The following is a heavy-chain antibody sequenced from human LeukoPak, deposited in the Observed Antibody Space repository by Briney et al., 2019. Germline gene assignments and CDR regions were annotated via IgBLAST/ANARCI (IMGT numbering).Heavy chain of an antibody. D-gene: IGHD6-19*01. CDR1: GGSVSGHY. Sequence: SETLSLTCAVSGGSVSGHYWDWIRQPPGKGLEWIGYIYASGGANYNPSLKSRVTISLDSSENRFSLKLTSVTAADTAVYYCAREAPGGSGWTYFDYWGQGSLVTVSS. V-gene: IGHV4-59*02. J-gene: IGHJ4*02. CDR2: IYASGGA. CDR3: AREAPGGSGWTYFDY.